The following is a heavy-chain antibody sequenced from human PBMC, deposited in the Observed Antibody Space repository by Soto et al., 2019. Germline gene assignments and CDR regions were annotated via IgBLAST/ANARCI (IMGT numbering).Heavy chain of an antibody. Sequence: QVQLQESGPGLVKPSQTLSLTCTVSGGSISSGDYYWSWIRQPPVKGLEWIGYIYYSGSSYYNPSLKSRVTISVDPSKNQFTLQLSSVTAADTAVYYCAGEIRRDGYNDAFDIWGQGTMVTVSS. D-gene: IGHD5-12*01. CDR1: GGSISSGDYY. CDR2: IYYSGSS. J-gene: IGHJ3*02. CDR3: AGEIRRDGYNDAFDI. V-gene: IGHV4-30-4*01.